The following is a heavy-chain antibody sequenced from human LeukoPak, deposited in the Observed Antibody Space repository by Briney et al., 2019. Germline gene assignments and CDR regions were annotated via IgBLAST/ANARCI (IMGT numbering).Heavy chain of an antibody. D-gene: IGHD1-20*01. V-gene: IGHV4-34*01. CDR2: INHSGST. Sequence: PSETLSLTCAVYGGSFSGYYWSWIRQPPGKGLEWIGEINHSGSTNYNPSLKSRVTISVDTSKNQFSLKLSSVTAADTAVYYCAREALYNWNDGGFCFDPWGQGTLVTVSS. J-gene: IGHJ5*02. CDR3: AREALYNWNDGGFCFDP. CDR1: GGSFSGYY.